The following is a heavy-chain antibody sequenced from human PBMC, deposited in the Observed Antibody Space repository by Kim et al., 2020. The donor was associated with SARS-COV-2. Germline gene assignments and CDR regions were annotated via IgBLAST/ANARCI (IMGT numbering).Heavy chain of an antibody. CDR3: VSGTWGEVNDY. Sequence: ASVKVSCKTSGYIFSIYGFSWVRQAPGQGLEWMGWINTKDGDTKYVQKFQDRVTMTTDSSTSTAYMELRSLKFDDTAVYYFVSGTWGEVNDYWGQVTLVT. V-gene: IGHV1-18*01. CDR1: GYIFSIYG. J-gene: IGHJ4*02. CDR2: INTKDGDT. D-gene: IGHD3-16*01.